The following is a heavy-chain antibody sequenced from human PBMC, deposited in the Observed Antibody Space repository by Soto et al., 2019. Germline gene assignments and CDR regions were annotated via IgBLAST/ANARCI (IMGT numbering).Heavy chain of an antibody. CDR3: ARDREAVAGKDYYYGMDV. Sequence: QVQLVQSGAEVKKPGSSVKVSCTASGGTFSSYAISWVRQAPGQGLEWMGGIIPIFGTANYVQKFQGRVTITADKSTSTAYMELSSLRSEDTAVYYCARDREAVAGKDYYYGMDVWGQGTTVTVSS. D-gene: IGHD6-19*01. V-gene: IGHV1-69*06. CDR1: GGTFSSYA. CDR2: IIPIFGTA. J-gene: IGHJ6*02.